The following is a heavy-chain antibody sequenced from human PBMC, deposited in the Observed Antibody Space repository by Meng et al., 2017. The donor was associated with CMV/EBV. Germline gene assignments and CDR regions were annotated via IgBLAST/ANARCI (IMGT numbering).Heavy chain of an antibody. Sequence: GESLKISCAASGFTFSSYSMNWVRQAPGKGLEWVSSISSSSSYIYYADSVKGRFTISRDNAKNSLYLQMNSLRAEDTAVYYCARDSAYYDFWSGNPLLVYWGQGTLVTVSS. D-gene: IGHD3-3*01. CDR3: ARDSAYYDFWSGNPLLVY. CDR2: ISSSSSYI. CDR1: GFTFSSYS. J-gene: IGHJ4*02. V-gene: IGHV3-21*01.